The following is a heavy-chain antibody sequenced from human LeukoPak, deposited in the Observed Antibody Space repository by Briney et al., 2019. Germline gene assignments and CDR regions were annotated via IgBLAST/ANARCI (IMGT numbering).Heavy chain of an antibody. CDR2: INPNSGGT. D-gene: IGHD2-15*01. J-gene: IGHJ6*02. CDR1: GYTFTGYY. V-gene: IGHV1-2*02. Sequence: ASVTVSCKASGYTFTGYYMHWVRQAPGQGLEWMGWINPNSGGTNYAQKFQGRVTMTRDTSISTAYMELSRLRSDDTAVYYCASSCSGGSCYSGYYYGMDVWGQGTTVTVSS. CDR3: ASSCSGGSCYSGYYYGMDV.